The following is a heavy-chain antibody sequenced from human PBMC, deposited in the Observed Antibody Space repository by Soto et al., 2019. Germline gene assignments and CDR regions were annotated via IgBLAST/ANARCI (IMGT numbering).Heavy chain of an antibody. CDR3: AYDSSGYYHFDY. J-gene: IGHJ4*02. CDR1: GFTFTSSA. D-gene: IGHD3-22*01. Sequence: GASVKVSCKASGFTFTSSAVQWVRQARGQRLEWIGWIVVGSGNTNYAQKFQERVTITRDMSTSTAYMELSSLRSEDTAVYYCAYDSSGYYHFDYWGQGTLVTVSS. CDR2: IVVGSGNT. V-gene: IGHV1-58*01.